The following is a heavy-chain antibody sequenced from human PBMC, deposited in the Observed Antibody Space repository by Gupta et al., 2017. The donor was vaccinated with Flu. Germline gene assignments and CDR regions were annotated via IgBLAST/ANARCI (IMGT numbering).Heavy chain of an antibody. V-gene: IGHV4-59*08. CDR2: ISYTGSS. J-gene: IGHJ4*02. CDR3: ARLGAPYSSGWYLDY. CDR1: GGSISTYY. Sequence: QVQLQESGPGLVKPSETLSLTCTDSGGSISTYYWSWIRQPPGKGLEWIVFISYTGSSNYNPSLRSRVSLSVDTSKNQFSLKLISVTAADTAVYYGARLGAPYSSGWYLDYWGQGTRATVPS. D-gene: IGHD6-19*01.